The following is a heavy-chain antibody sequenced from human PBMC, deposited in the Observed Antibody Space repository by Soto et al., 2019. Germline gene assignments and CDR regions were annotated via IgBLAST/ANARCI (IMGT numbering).Heavy chain of an antibody. J-gene: IGHJ3*02. D-gene: IGHD2-2*01. CDR1: AFTFRSNA. Sequence: SLRLSCAASAFTFRSNAMSWVRQAPGKGLEWVSAITASADTTYYADSVKGRFTISRDNSKNTLYLRMNSLRAEDTAVYYCAKVRPLRDCTSTSCLGAFDIWGQGTMVTVSS. CDR3: AKVRPLRDCTSTSCLGAFDI. V-gene: IGHV3-23*01. CDR2: ITASADTT.